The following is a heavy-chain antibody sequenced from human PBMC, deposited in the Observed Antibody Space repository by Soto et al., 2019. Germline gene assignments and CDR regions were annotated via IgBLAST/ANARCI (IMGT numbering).Heavy chain of an antibody. J-gene: IGHJ4*02. CDR2: IHYTGSA. D-gene: IGHD3-3*01. CDR3: ARVLGEGLSDY. V-gene: IGHV4-59*01. CDR1: GDSISGYY. Sequence: SEPLSLTCTVSGDSISGYYWSWIRQPPGNGLQWIGYIHYTGSASYNPSLNSRVTMSVDTSKNQFSLNLSSVTAADTAVYFCARVLGEGLSDYWGQGTLVTVS.